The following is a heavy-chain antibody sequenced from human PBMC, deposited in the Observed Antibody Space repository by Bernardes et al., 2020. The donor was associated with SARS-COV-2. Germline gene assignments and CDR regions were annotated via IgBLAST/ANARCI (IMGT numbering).Heavy chain of an antibody. V-gene: IGHV3-23*01. CDR3: VRDQRYYCSSNSCYVFDY. CDR2: ISGSGGST. D-gene: IGHD2-2*01. CDR1: GFTFNNYA. J-gene: IGHJ4*02. Sequence: GGSLRLSCAASGFTFNNYAMSWVRQAPGKGLEWVSAISGSGGSTYYADSVKGRFTISRDNSKNTLYLQMNSLRAEDTAVYYCVRDQRYYCSSNSCYVFDYWGQGNLVTVSS.